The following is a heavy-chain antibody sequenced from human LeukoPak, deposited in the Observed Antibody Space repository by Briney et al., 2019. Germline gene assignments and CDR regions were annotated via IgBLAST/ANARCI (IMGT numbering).Heavy chain of an antibody. J-gene: IGHJ6*02. CDR2: IKSDGSGT. CDR3: VRAVRRVMVITPPYYYYGMDV. D-gene: IGHD3-22*01. V-gene: IGHV3-74*01. Sequence: PGGSLRLSCAASGFTFSSYWMHWVRQAPGKGLVWVTRIKSDGSGTSYADSVQGRFTISRDNAKSTLYLQMNSLRAEDTAVYYCVRAVRRVMVITPPYYYYGMDVWGQGTTVTVS. CDR1: GFTFSSYW.